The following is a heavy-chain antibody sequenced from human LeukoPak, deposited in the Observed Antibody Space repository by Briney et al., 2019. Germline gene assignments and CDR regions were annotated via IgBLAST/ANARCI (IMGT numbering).Heavy chain of an antibody. CDR2: VYYSGST. Sequence: SETLSLTCTVSGGSISSSSYSWGWIRQPPGKGLEWIGSVYYSGSTYYNSSLKSRVTISVDTSKNEFSLDLTSVTAADTAIFYCARGLASGYPPIPFDYWGQGTLVTVSS. V-gene: IGHV4-39*07. CDR3: ARGLASGYPPIPFDY. D-gene: IGHD3-3*01. CDR1: GGSISSSSYS. J-gene: IGHJ4*02.